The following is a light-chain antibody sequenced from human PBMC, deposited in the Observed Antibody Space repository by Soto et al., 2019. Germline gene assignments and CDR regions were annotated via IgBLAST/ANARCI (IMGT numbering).Light chain of an antibody. CDR2: KAS. CDR3: QNYNSYSEE. J-gene: IGKJ1*01. V-gene: IGKV1-5*03. Sequence: DIQMTHSPSTLSGSVLDRVTITCRASQTISSWLAWYQQKPGKAPKLLIYKASTLKSGVPSRFSGSGSGTEFTLTISSLQPDDFATYYCQNYNSYSEEFGQGTKVAIK. CDR1: QTISSW.